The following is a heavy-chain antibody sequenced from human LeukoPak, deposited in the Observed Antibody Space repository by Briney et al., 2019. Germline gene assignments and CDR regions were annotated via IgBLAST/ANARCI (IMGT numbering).Heavy chain of an antibody. CDR1: GFTFSSYS. J-gene: IGHJ4*02. Sequence: AGGSLRLSCAASGFTFSSYSVNWVRQARGKGLEWVSSISSSSSYIYYADSVKGRFTISRDNAKNSLYLQMSSLRAEDTAVYYCARWTTVTTFDYWGQGTLVTVSS. V-gene: IGHV3-21*01. CDR3: ARWTTVTTFDY. CDR2: ISSSSSYI. D-gene: IGHD4-17*01.